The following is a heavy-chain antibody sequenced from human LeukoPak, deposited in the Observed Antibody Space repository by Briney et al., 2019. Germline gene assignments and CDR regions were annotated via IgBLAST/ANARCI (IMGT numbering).Heavy chain of an antibody. CDR1: GYTFTSYG. CDR3: ARFSARGWLDY. Sequence: ASVKVSCKASGYTFTSYGISWVRQAPGQGLEWMGWINPNSGGTNYAQKFQGRVTMTRDTSISTAYMELSRLRSDDTAVYYCARFSARGWLDYWGQGTLVTVSS. V-gene: IGHV1-2*02. D-gene: IGHD6-19*01. CDR2: INPNSGGT. J-gene: IGHJ4*02.